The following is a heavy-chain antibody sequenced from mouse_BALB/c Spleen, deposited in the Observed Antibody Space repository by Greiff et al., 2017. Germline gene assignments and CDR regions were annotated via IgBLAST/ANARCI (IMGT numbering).Heavy chain of an antibody. CDR1: GYTFTDYA. J-gene: IGHJ3*01. Sequence: QVQLKQSGAELVRPGASVKISCKGSGYTFTDYAMHWVKQSHAQSLEWIGVISTYYGDASYNQKFKGKATMTVDKSSSTAYMELARLTSEDSAIYYCARRGSSRTAWFAYWGQGTLVTVSA. V-gene: IGHV1S137*01. D-gene: IGHD1-1*01. CDR2: ISTYYGDA. CDR3: ARRGSSRTAWFAY.